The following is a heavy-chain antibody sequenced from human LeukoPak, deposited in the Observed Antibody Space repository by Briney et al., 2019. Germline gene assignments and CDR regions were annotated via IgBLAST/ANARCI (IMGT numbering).Heavy chain of an antibody. CDR3: ARRGVVVAASDDDAFDI. V-gene: IGHV5-51*01. CDR1: EYSFTSYW. D-gene: IGHD2-15*01. J-gene: IGHJ3*02. Sequence: GESLKISCKGSEYSFTSYWIGWVRQMPGKGLEWMGIIYPGDSDTRYSPSFQGQVTISADKTISTAYLQWSSLKASDTAMYYCARRGVVVAASDDDAFDIWGQGTMVTVSS. CDR2: IYPGDSDT.